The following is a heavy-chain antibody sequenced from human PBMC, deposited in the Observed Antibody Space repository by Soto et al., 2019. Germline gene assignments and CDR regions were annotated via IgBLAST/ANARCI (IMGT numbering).Heavy chain of an antibody. V-gene: IGHV3-30*18. CDR3: AKDWTYRNYALYYYYYYGMDV. CDR1: GFTFSGYG. CDR2: ISYDGSNK. D-gene: IGHD4-4*01. Sequence: QVQLVESGGGVVQPGRSLRLSCAASGFTFSGYGMHWVRQAPGKGLEWVAVISYDGSNKYYADSVKGRFTISRDNSKNTLYLQMNSLRAEDTAVYYCAKDWTYRNYALYYYYYYGMDVWGQGTTVTVSS. J-gene: IGHJ6*02.